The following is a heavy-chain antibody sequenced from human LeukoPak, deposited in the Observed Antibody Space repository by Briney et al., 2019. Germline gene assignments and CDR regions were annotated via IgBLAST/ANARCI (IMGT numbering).Heavy chain of an antibody. Sequence: SETLSLTCAVYGGSFSGYYWSWIRQPPGKGLEWIGEINHSGSTNYNPSLKSRVTISVDTSKNQFSLKLSSVTAADTAVYYCARDRLVGRVFDYWGQGTLVTVSS. D-gene: IGHD2-15*01. CDR2: INHSGST. J-gene: IGHJ4*02. V-gene: IGHV4-34*01. CDR1: GGSFSGYY. CDR3: ARDRLVGRVFDY.